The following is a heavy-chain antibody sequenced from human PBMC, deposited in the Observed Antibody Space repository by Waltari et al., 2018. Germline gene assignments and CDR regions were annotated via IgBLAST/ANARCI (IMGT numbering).Heavy chain of an antibody. J-gene: IGHJ5*01. D-gene: IGHD4-4*01. CDR3: ARHIPYRINGIHWCES. Sequence: QVQLQESGPGLVTPSETLSLTCTVSGGSISNNYWSWIRQPLGRKMEWIGYVYDTGSNTYDHALKGRVTSSVTMSKNQCSLKLASVTAADTAVYYCARHIPYRINGIHWCESWGQGILVTVSS. CDR2: VYDTGSN. CDR1: GGSISNNY. V-gene: IGHV4-59*08.